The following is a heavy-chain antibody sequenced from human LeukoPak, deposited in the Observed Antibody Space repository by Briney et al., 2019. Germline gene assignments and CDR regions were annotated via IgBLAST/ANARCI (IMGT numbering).Heavy chain of an antibody. CDR3: ARLNIHNWFDP. CDR1: GASLSSNY. D-gene: IGHD2/OR15-2a*01. Sequence: SETLSLTCTVSGASLSSNYWSWIRQPAGKGLEWIGRIYTSGSTGYNPSLESRVTMSVDTSKNQFSLKLSSVTAADTAVYYCARLNIHNWFDPWGQGTLVTVSS. CDR2: IYTSGST. J-gene: IGHJ5*02. V-gene: IGHV4-4*07.